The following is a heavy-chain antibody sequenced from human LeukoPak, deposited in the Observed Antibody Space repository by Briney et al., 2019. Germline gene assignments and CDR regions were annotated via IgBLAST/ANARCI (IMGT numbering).Heavy chain of an antibody. V-gene: IGHV3-21*01. D-gene: IGHD6-19*01. J-gene: IGHJ4*02. CDR1: GFTFINYS. CDR2: IASASDGI. Sequence: PGGSLRLSCAASGFTFINYSMNWVRQAPGKGLEWVSSIASASDGIYYADSVRGRFTIPRDNAKNSLYLQMNRLRAEDTAVYYCARDGGWKNDHWGQGTLVTVSS. CDR3: ARDGGWKNDH.